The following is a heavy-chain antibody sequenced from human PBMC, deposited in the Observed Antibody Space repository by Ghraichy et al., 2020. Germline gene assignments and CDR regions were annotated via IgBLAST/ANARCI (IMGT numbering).Heavy chain of an antibody. Sequence: SETLSLTCAVYGGSFSGYYWSWIRQPPGKGLEWIGEINHSGSTNYNPSLKSRVTISVDTSKNQFSLKLSSVTAADTAVYYCARGGIAVAGTMPTHNLLNYYYYYGMDVWGQGTTVTVSS. CDR3: ARGGIAVAGTMPTHNLLNYYYYYGMDV. J-gene: IGHJ6*02. V-gene: IGHV4-34*01. D-gene: IGHD6-19*01. CDR1: GGSFSGYY. CDR2: INHSGST.